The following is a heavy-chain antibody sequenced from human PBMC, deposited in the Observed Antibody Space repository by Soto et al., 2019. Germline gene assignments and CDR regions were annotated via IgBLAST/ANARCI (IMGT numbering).Heavy chain of an antibody. CDR1: GYTFTSYG. V-gene: IGHV1-18*01. CDR2: ISAYNGNT. CDR3: ARDLSSAAAGTGGYYYYGMDV. D-gene: IGHD6-13*01. Sequence: GASVKVSCKASGYTFTSYGISWVRQAPGQGLEWMGWISAYNGNTNYAQKLQGRVTMTTDTSTSTAYMELRSLRSDDTAVYYCARDLSSAAAGTGGYYYYGMDVWGQGTTVTVSS. J-gene: IGHJ6*02.